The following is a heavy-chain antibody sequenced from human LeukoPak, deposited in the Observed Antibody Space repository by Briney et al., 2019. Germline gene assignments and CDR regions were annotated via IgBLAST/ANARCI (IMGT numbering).Heavy chain of an antibody. V-gene: IGHV3-23*01. Sequence: GGSLRLSCAASGFTFDDYAMSWVRQAPGKGLEWVSAISGSGGSTYYADSVKGRFTISRDNSKNTLYLQMNSLRAEDTAVYYCAKREDSSDWHFDYWGQGTLVTVSS. D-gene: IGHD6-19*01. CDR1: GFTFDDYA. J-gene: IGHJ4*02. CDR2: ISGSGGST. CDR3: AKREDSSDWHFDY.